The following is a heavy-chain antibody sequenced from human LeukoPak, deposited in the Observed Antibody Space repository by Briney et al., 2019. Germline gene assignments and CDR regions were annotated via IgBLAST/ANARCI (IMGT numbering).Heavy chain of an antibody. V-gene: IGHV4-59*08. CDR2: IYYSGST. D-gene: IGHD5-12*01. CDR1: GGSISSYY. Sequence: SETLSLTCTVSGGSISSYYWSWIRQPPGKGLEWIGNIYYSGSTNYNPSLKSRVTISVDTSKNQFSLRLSSVTAADTAVYYCARGGGYSGYDFGYWGQGTLVTVSS. J-gene: IGHJ4*02. CDR3: ARGGGYSGYDFGY.